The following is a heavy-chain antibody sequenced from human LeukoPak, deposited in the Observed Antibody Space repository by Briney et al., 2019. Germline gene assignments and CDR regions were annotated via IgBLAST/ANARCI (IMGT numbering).Heavy chain of an antibody. CDR2: IRYDGNNK. CDR3: AKVFMTTVDY. J-gene: IGHJ4*02. CDR1: GFTFSSYG. D-gene: IGHD4-11*01. Sequence: HSGGSLRLSCAASGFTFSSYGMHWVRQAPGKGLEWVAFIRYDGNNKYYADSVKGRFTISRDNSKNTLYLQMNSLRAEDTAVYYCAKVFMTTVDYWGQGTLVTVSS. V-gene: IGHV3-30*02.